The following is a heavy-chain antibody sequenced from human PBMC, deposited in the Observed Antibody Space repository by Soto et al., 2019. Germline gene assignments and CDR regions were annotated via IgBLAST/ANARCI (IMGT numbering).Heavy chain of an antibody. Sequence: EVQVVESGGGLVQPGGSLRLSCAASGFTFSSYWMHWVRQAPGKGLVWVSRINSDGSSTSYADSVKGRFTISRDNAKNTXXLQMNSLRADDTAVYYWARVVRSGSYPYYYYGMDVWGQGTTVTVSS. CDR2: INSDGSST. D-gene: IGHD3-10*01. CDR3: ARVVRSGSYPYYYYGMDV. V-gene: IGHV3-74*01. J-gene: IGHJ6*02. CDR1: GFTFSSYW.